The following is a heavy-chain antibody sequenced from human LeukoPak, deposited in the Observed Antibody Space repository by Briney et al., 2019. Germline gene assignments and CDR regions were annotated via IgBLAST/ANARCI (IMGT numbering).Heavy chain of an antibody. D-gene: IGHD3-10*01. CDR2: IHYSGST. J-gene: IGHJ4*02. V-gene: IGHV4-39*01. CDR3: SRRVFASGRQDY. Sequence: SETLSLTCTVSGASISSSDYYWDWIRQSPGKGLEWIGNIHYSGSTYDNPSLKSRVTISVDTSKNQFSLRLSSVTAADTAVYYCSRRVFASGRQDYWGQGTLVTVSS. CDR1: GASISSSDYY.